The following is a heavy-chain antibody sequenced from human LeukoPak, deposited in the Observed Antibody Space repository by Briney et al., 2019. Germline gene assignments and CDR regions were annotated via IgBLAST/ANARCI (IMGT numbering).Heavy chain of an antibody. Sequence: EASVKVSCKVSGYTLTELSMHWVRQAPGKGLEWMGGSDPEDGETIYAQKFQGRVTMTEDTSTDTAYMELSSLRSEDTAVYYCAILRGSYYFNRKDYYFDYWGQGTLVTVSS. CDR2: SDPEDGET. D-gene: IGHD1-26*01. CDR1: GYTLTELS. CDR3: AILRGSYYFNRKDYYFDY. V-gene: IGHV1-24*01. J-gene: IGHJ4*02.